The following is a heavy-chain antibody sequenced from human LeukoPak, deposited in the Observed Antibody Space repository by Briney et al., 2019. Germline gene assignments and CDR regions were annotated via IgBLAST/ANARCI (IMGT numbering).Heavy chain of an antibody. CDR3: AKELRFLEWLPYFGY. D-gene: IGHD3-3*01. CDR1: GFTFSSYG. J-gene: IGHJ4*02. V-gene: IGHV3-30*18. Sequence: GGSLRLSCAASGFTFSSYGMHWVRQAPGKGLEWVAVISYDGSNKYYADSVKGRFTISRDNSKNTLYLQMNSLRAEDTAVYYCAKELRFLEWLPYFGYWGQGTLVTVPS. CDR2: ISYDGSNK.